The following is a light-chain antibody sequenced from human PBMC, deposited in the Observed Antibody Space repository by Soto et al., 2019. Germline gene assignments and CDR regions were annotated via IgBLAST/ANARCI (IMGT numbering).Light chain of an antibody. Sequence: ARPLTQSQCSGEGSIGYRFSFTWWASQGISSYLAWYQQKPGKAPKLLIYKASTLKSGVPSRFSGSRSGTEFTLPTRSLQPDAFATYYCQHYNSYSEAFGQGTKLDIK. J-gene: IGKJ1*01. V-gene: IGKV1-8*01. CDR3: QHYNSYSEA. CDR1: QGISSY. CDR2: KAS.